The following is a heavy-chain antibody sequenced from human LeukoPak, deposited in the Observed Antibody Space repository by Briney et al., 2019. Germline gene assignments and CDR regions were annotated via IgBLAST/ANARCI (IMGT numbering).Heavy chain of an antibody. CDR1: GFTFSSYG. D-gene: IGHD2-21*02. V-gene: IGHV3-33*01. J-gene: IGHJ4*02. Sequence: GGSLRLSCAASGFTFSSYGMHWVRQAPGKGLEWVAFIWYDGSNKYYADSVKGRFTISRDNSKNTLYLQMNSLRAEDTAVYYCASAYCGGDCYLGGLDYWGQGTLVTVSS. CDR3: ASAYCGGDCYLGGLDY. CDR2: IWYDGSNK.